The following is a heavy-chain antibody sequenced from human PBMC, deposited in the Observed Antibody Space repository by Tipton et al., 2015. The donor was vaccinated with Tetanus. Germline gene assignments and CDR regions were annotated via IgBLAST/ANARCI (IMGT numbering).Heavy chain of an antibody. D-gene: IGHD6-13*01. CDR1: GGSITSSIDY. J-gene: IGHJ4*02. V-gene: IGHV4-39*01. CDR2: VYYSGGT. Sequence: TLSLTCTISGGSITSSIDYWGWVRQPPGKGLEWIGSVYYSGGTSYNPSLKSRVTMSVDTSKNQFSLMLNSVTAADTAVYYCARNTSSWPSGKRTPYFDYWGQGTLVTVSS. CDR3: ARNTSSWPSGKRTPYFDY.